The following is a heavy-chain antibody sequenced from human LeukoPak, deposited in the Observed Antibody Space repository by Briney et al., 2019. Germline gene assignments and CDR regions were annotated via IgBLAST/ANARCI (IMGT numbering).Heavy chain of an antibody. J-gene: IGHJ6*02. D-gene: IGHD2/OR15-2a*01. Sequence: SETLSLTCTVSGGSISSSSYYWGWIRQPPGEGLEWIGSIYYSGSTYYNPSLKSRVTISVDTSKNQFSLKLSSVTAADTAVYYCATLLGVGYYYYYYGMDVWGRGTTVTVSS. CDR1: GGSISSSSYY. V-gene: IGHV4-39*01. CDR2: IYYSGST. CDR3: ATLLGVGYYYYYYGMDV.